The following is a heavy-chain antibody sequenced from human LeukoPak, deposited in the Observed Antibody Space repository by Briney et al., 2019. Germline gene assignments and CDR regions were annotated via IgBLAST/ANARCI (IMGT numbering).Heavy chain of an antibody. J-gene: IGHJ6*02. CDR2: IYYSGST. D-gene: IGHD5-24*01. CDR3: ARDAPNGMDV. CDR1: GFTVSSNY. V-gene: IGHV4-59*06. Sequence: PGGSLRLSCAASGFTVSSNYMSWVRQAPGKGLEWIGYIYYSGSTYYNPSLKSRVTISVDTSKNQFSLKLSSVTAADTAVYYCARDAPNGMDVWGQGTTVTVSS.